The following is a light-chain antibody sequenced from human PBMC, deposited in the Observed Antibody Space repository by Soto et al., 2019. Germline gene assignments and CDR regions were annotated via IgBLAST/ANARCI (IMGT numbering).Light chain of an antibody. V-gene: IGLV1-44*01. CDR1: FSNIGDNA. CDR3: PAWDDSXNAL. Sequence: QSFLTQPPSLSATPGQRVNISCSGSFSNIGDNAVNWYQQLPGAAPKLLIYLNDQRPSGVPDRFSGSKSGTSAFLAISGLQSEDAADYYCPAWDDSXNALVGTGTKVXVX. CDR2: LND. J-gene: IGLJ1*01.